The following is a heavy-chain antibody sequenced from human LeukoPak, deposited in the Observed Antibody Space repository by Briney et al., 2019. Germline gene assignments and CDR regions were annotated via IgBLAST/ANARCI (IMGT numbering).Heavy chain of an antibody. CDR3: ARADNRNYDFWSFDY. Sequence: SETLSLTCIVSGASISGSSSYYWGWIRQPPGKGLEWIGSIYYSGSTYYNPSLKSRVTISVDTSKNQFSLKLSSVTAADTAVYYCARADNRNYDFWSFDYWGQGTLVTVSS. CDR1: GASISGSSSYY. D-gene: IGHD3-3*01. V-gene: IGHV4-39*01. CDR2: IYYSGST. J-gene: IGHJ4*02.